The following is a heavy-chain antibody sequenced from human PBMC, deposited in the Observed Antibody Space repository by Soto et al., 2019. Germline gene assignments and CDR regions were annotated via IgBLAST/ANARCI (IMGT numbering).Heavy chain of an antibody. V-gene: IGHV1-69*01. J-gene: IGHJ6*02. CDR1: GGTFSTYA. Sequence: QVQLVQSGAEVKKPGSSVKVSCKAPGGTFSTYAISWVRQAPGQGLEWMGGVIPIFGTPKYAQKFQGRVTITADESTITGYMELRSLRSEDTAVYYCARSQGGSSSLDIYYYYYYGMDVWGQGTSVTVSS. CDR2: VIPIFGTP. CDR3: ARSQGGSSSLDIYYYYYYGMDV. D-gene: IGHD2-15*01.